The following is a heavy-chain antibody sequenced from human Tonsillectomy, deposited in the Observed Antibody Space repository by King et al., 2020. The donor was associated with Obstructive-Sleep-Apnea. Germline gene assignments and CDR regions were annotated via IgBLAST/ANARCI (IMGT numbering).Heavy chain of an antibody. D-gene: IGHD2-21*02. Sequence: VQLVESGGGVVQPGRSLRLSCAASGFTFSSYAMHWVRQAPGKGLEWVAVISYDGTNKYYADSVKGRFTISRDNSKNMLYLQMNSLRAEDTAVYYCARDAYCGGDYYMYYFDYWGQGTLVTVSS. V-gene: IGHV3-30*04. CDR2: ISYDGTNK. J-gene: IGHJ4*02. CDR1: GFTFSSYA. CDR3: ARDAYCGGDYYMYYFDY.